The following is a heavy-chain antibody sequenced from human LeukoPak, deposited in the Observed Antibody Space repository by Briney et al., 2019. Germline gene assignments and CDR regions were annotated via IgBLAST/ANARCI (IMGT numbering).Heavy chain of an antibody. D-gene: IGHD3-22*01. CDR1: GFTFSSYS. CDR3: AKRGGSGYYYSFSY. J-gene: IGHJ4*02. CDR2: ISGSGGST. Sequence: GGSLRLSCAATGFTFSSYSMSWVRQAPGKGLEWVSAISGSGGSTYYADSVKGRFTISRDNSKNTLYLQMNSLRAEDTAVYYCAKRGGSGYYYSFSYWGQGTLVTVSS. V-gene: IGHV3-23*01.